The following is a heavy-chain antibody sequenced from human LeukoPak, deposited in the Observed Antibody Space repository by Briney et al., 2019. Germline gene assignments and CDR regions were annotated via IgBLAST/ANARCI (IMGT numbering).Heavy chain of an antibody. D-gene: IGHD6-19*01. CDR2: IYTSGSP. CDR3: ARGSEQWLTYFDY. CDR1: GGSISTNS. V-gene: IGHV4-4*07. J-gene: IGHJ4*02. Sequence: SETLSLTCNVSGGSISTNSWSWNRQPAGKGLEWIGHIYTSGSPNYNPSLRSRVTMSVDTSKNQIFLKLSSVTAADTAVYYCARGSEQWLTYFDYWGLGTQVTVSS.